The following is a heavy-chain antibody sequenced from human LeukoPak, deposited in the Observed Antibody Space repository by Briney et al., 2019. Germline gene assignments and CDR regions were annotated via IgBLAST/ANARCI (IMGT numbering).Heavy chain of an antibody. CDR2: INQDATKE. CDR1: GFTFSNYW. J-gene: IGHJ4*02. D-gene: IGHD5-12*01. CDR3: VRDGGVSGYDLLDY. V-gene: IGHV3-7*01. Sequence: GGSLRLSCAASGFTFSNYWMTWVRQAPGKGLEWVAVINQDATKEYYMDPVKARFTISRDNAKNSVSLQMNSLRAEDTAVYYCVRDGGVSGYDLLDYWGQGTLVTVSS.